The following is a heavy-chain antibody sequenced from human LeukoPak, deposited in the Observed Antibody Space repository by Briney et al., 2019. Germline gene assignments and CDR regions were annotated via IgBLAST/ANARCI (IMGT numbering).Heavy chain of an antibody. J-gene: IGHJ4*02. Sequence: SETLSLTCTVSGGSISSYYWSWIRQPPGTGLEWIGYIYYSGSTNYNPSLKSRVTISVDTSKNQFSLKLSSVTAADTAVYYCASWIQLPLGYFDYWGQGTLVTVSS. D-gene: IGHD5-18*01. CDR2: IYYSGST. V-gene: IGHV4-59*01. CDR3: ASWIQLPLGYFDY. CDR1: GGSISSYY.